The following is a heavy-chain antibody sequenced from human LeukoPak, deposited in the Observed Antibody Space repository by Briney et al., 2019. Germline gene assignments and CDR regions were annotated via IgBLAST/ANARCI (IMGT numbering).Heavy chain of an antibody. CDR2: IYYSGST. Sequence: SETLSLTCTVSGGSISSSSYYWGWIRQPPGKGLEWIGSIYYSGSTYYNPSLKSRVTISVDTSKNQFSLKLSSVTAADTAVYYCASLAPNLYSGSYYGNWGQGTLVTVSS. CDR3: ASLAPNLYSGSYYGN. J-gene: IGHJ4*02. CDR1: GGSISSSSYY. V-gene: IGHV4-39*01. D-gene: IGHD1-26*01.